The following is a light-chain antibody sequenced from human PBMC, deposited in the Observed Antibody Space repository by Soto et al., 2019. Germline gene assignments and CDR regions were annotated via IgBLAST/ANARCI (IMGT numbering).Light chain of an antibody. CDR1: QSMSSY. CDR3: QQTYNTPRT. Sequence: DLQMTQSPSSLSASVGDSVTISCRASQSMSSYLNWYQQKPGKAPNLLIYAASNLQSGVPSRFSGSGSGTDFTLTISSLQPEDFATYYCQQTYNTPRTFGQGTKLEI. J-gene: IGKJ2*01. CDR2: AAS. V-gene: IGKV1-39*01.